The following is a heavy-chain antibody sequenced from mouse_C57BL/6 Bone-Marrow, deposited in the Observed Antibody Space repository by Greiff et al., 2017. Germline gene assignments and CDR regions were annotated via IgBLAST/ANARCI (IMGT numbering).Heavy chain of an antibody. J-gene: IGHJ2*01. Sequence: VQLQQSGAELVRPGASVKLSCTASGFNIKDDYMHWVKQRPEQGLEWIGWIDPENGDTEYASKFQGKATITADTSSNTAYLQLSSLTSEDTAVYYCSTHYGGDGCFYCDYWGEGTTLTVSS. CDR1: GFNIKDDY. CDR3: STHYGGDGCFYCDY. V-gene: IGHV14-4*01. D-gene: IGHD1-2*01. CDR2: IDPENGDT.